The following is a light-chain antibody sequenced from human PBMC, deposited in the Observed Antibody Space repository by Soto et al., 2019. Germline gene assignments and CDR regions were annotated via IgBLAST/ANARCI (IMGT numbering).Light chain of an antibody. CDR3: CSYAGSYTYVV. J-gene: IGLJ2*01. CDR2: DVS. V-gene: IGLV2-11*01. Sequence: QSALTQPRSVSGSPGQSVTISCTGASSDIGGDNYVSWYQQHPGKAPKLMIYDVSKRPSGVPDRFSGSKSGNTASLTISGLQAEDEADYYCCSYAGSYTYVVFGGGTKLTVL. CDR1: SSDIGGDNY.